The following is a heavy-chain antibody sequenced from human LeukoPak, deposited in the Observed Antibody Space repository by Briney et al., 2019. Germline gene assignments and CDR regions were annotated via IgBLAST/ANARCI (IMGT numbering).Heavy chain of an antibody. CDR3: ARGANWAFEY. CDR2: ISSSSSTI. CDR1: GFTFSSYS. D-gene: IGHD7-27*01. J-gene: IGHJ4*02. Sequence: PGGSLRLSCAASGFTFSSYSMNWVRQAPGKGLEWVSYISSSSSTIYYADSVKGRFTISRDNAKNSLYLQMNSLRADDTAVYFCARGANWAFEYWGQGTLVTVSS. V-gene: IGHV3-48*01.